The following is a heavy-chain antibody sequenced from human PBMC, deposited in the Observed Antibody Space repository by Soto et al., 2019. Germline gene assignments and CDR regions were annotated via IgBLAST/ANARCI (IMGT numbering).Heavy chain of an antibody. D-gene: IGHD6-6*01. CDR2: ISGSGGST. CDR3: AKVKEYSSSSRTRYFDY. Sequence: GGSLRLSCAASGFTFSSYAMSWVRQAPGKGLEWVSAISGSGGSTYYADSVKGRFTISRDNSKNTLYLQMNSLRAEDTAVYYCAKVKEYSSSSRTRYFDYWGQGTLVTVSS. J-gene: IGHJ4*02. V-gene: IGHV3-23*01. CDR1: GFTFSSYA.